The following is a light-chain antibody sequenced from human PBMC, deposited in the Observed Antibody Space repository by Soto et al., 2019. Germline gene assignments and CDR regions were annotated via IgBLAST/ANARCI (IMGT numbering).Light chain of an antibody. J-gene: IGKJ2*01. V-gene: IGKV4-1*01. CDR3: QQYESTPPT. CDR2: WAS. CDR1: QSVLYSSNNKNY. Sequence: DIVMTQSPDSLAVSLGERATINCKSSQSVLYSSNNKNYLAWYQQRPGQPPKLLIYWASTRESGVPERFSGSGSGTDFTLTITSRQAEDVAVYYCQQYESTPPTFGQGTKLEIK.